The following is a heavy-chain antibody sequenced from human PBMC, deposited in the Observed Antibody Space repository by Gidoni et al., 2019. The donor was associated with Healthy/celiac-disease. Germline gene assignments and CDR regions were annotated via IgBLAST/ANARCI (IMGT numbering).Heavy chain of an antibody. CDR3: ARDGYGSGSYYVY. V-gene: IGHV3-48*03. Sequence: SLRLSRAASGFTFSSYEMNWVRQAPGKGLEWVSYISSSGSTTYYADSVKGRFTISRDNAKNSLYLQMNSLRAEDTAVYYCARDGYGSGSYYVYWGQGTLVTVSS. J-gene: IGHJ4*02. CDR1: GFTFSSYE. D-gene: IGHD3-10*01. CDR2: ISSSGSTT.